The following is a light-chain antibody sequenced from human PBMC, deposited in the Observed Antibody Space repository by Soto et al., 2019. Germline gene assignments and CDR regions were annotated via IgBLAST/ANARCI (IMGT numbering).Light chain of an antibody. J-gene: IGLJ3*02. CDR2: EVT. Sequence: QYALTQPASVSGSPGQSITISCTGTSGDIGGYNYFSWYQQHPGRAPNLLIYEVTNRPSGVSDRFYASKSGNTASLTISRLQAEDEADYYCSSFTSSTTLVFGGGTQLTVL. CDR3: SSFTSSTTLV. V-gene: IGLV2-14*01. CDR1: SGDIGGYNY.